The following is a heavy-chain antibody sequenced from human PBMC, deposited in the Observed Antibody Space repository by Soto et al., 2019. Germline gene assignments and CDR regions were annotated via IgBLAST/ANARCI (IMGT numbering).Heavy chain of an antibody. CDR3: ARAAIFGNIDY. CDR1: GGSFSGYY. V-gene: IGHV4-34*01. CDR2: INHSGST. D-gene: IGHD3-3*01. Sequence: SETLSLTCAVYGGSFSGYYWSWIRQPPGKGLEWIGEINHSGSTNYNPSLKSRVTISVDTSKNQFSLKLSSVTAADTAVYYCARAAIFGNIDYWGQGTLVTVSS. J-gene: IGHJ4*02.